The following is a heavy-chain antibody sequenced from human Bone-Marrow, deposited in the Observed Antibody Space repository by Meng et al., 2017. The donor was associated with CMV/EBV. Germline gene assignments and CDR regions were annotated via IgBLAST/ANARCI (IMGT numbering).Heavy chain of an antibody. Sequence: SETLSLTCNVSGGSISGSSYYWGWIRQPPGKGLEWVGNIYYSGTTYYNPSPSLKSRVTISIDTSKNQFSLKLSSVTAADTAMYYRASSDYSNLYYGMDVWGQGTTVTVSS. V-gene: IGHV4-39*07. CDR2: IYYSGTT. CDR1: GGSISGSSYY. J-gene: IGHJ6*02. CDR3: ASSDYSNLYYGMDV. D-gene: IGHD4-11*01.